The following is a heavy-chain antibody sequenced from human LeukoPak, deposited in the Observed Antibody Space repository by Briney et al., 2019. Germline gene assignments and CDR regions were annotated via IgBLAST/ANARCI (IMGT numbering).Heavy chain of an antibody. CDR3: ASRPWGAVASKH. D-gene: IGHD6-19*01. Sequence: PSETLSLTCAVYGGSFSGYYWSWIRQPPGKGLEWIGEVNHSGSTNYNPSLKSRVTISVDTSKNQFSLKLSSVTAADTAVYYCASRPWGAVASKHWGQGTLVTVSS. J-gene: IGHJ1*01. CDR2: VNHSGST. V-gene: IGHV4-34*01. CDR1: GGSFSGYY.